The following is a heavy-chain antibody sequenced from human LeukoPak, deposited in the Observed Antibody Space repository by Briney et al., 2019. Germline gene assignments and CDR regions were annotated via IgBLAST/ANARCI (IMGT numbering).Heavy chain of an antibody. J-gene: IGHJ5*02. Sequence: GGSLRLSCAASGFTFRSYEMSWVRQAPGKGLEWVAYISGNGGLIYYADSMRGRFTISRDNTKNSLYLQMNSLRAEDTAIYYCAREMKTASGTWWFDAWGQGTLVTVSS. V-gene: IGHV3-48*03. CDR2: ISGNGGLI. CDR1: GFTFRSYE. D-gene: IGHD6-13*01. CDR3: AREMKTASGTWWFDA.